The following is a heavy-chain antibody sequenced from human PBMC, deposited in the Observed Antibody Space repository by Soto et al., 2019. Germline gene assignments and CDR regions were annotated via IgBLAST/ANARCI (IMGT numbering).Heavy chain of an antibody. D-gene: IGHD2-8*01. CDR2: IRQDGGQI. V-gene: IGHV3-7*05. J-gene: IGHJ5*02. CDR3: ARWTVSANNWFDP. CDR1: GFTFSSYW. Sequence: EVQLVESGGGLVLPGGSLRLSCAASGFTFSSYWMTWVRQAPGKGLEWVANIRQDGGQIDYVDSVKGRFTISRDNAKNSLYLXMNSLXAEDTAVYYCARWTVSANNWFDPWGQGTLVTVSS.